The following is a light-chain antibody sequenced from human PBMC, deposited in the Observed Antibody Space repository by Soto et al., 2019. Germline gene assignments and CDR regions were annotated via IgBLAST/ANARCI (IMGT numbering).Light chain of an antibody. V-gene: IGKV3-20*01. CDR2: GAS. J-gene: IGKJ2*01. CDR1: QRITNNF. Sequence: EIVLTQSPGTLSLSPGQRATLSCRASQRITNNFLAWFQQKPGLAPRLLIHGASTRASGVPDRFSGGGSGTDFVLTISRLETEDFAVYFCQQYGRSPFTFGQGTKLQIK. CDR3: QQYGRSPFT.